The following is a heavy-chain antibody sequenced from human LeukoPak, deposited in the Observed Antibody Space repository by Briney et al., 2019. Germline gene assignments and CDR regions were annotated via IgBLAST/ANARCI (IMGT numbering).Heavy chain of an antibody. CDR1: GYTFPGYY. J-gene: IGHJ4*02. CDR2: IHPNSGGT. D-gene: IGHD3-3*01. V-gene: IGHV1-2*02. CDR3: ARAPVGGPLRFFDY. Sequence: ASVKVSCKASGYTFPGYYIHWVRQAPGQGLEWMGWIHPNSGGTNFAQKFQGRVTMTRDSSISTAYMEVSSLRSDDTAVYYCARAPVGGPLRFFDYWGQGTLVTVSS.